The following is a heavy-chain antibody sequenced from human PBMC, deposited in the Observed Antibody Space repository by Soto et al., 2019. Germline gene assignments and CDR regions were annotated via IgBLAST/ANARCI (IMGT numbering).Heavy chain of an antibody. J-gene: IGHJ4*02. D-gene: IGHD3-9*01. CDR3: ARSDHYDILTGYTH. Sequence: EVQLVESGGGVVRPGGSLRLSCAASGFTFDDYGMSWVRQAPGKGLEWVSGINWNGGSTGYADSVKGRFTISRDNAKNSLYLKINSLRAEDTALYHCARSDHYDILTGYTHWGQGPLVTVSS. CDR1: GFTFDDYG. V-gene: IGHV3-20*01. CDR2: INWNGGST.